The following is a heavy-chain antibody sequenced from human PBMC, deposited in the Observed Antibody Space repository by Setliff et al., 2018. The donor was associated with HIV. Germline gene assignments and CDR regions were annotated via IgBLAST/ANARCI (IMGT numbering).Heavy chain of an antibody. D-gene: IGHD2-2*01. CDR1: YTFTGYY. Sequence: YTFTGYYMHWVRQAPGQGLEWMGRINPYSGDTNYAQKFQGRVTMTRDTSITTAYMELSRLRSDDTAVYYCARGSTAVNYYYYYMDVWGKGTTVTVSS. CDR2: INPYSGDT. V-gene: IGHV1-2*06. CDR3: ARGSTAVNYYYYYMDV. J-gene: IGHJ6*03.